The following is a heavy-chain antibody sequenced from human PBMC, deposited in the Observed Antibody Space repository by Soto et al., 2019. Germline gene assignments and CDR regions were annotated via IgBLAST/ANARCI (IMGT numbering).Heavy chain of an antibody. V-gene: IGHV3-23*01. J-gene: IGHJ6*02. CDR2: ISGSGGST. CDR1: GSTLSSYA. D-gene: IGHD3-10*01. Sequence: PGGSLRLSCAASGSTLSSYAMSWVRQAAGKGLEWVSAISGSGGSTYYADSVKGRFTISRDNSKNTLYLQMNSLRAEDTGVYYCARELLYGSGSRNFRYYGMDVWGQGTTVTVSS. CDR3: ARELLYGSGSRNFRYYGMDV.